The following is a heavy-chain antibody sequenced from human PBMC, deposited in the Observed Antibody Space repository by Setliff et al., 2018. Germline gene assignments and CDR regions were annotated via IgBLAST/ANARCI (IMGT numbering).Heavy chain of an antibody. V-gene: IGHV3-30*18. D-gene: IGHD3-10*01. Sequence: LTCAASGFTFSSYGMHWVRQAPGKGLEWVAVISYDGSNKYYADSVKGRFTISRDNSKNTLYLQMNSLRAEDTAVYYCAKAWAPRGSGFIYFDYWGQGTLVTVSS. CDR1: GFTFSSYG. CDR2: ISYDGSNK. CDR3: AKAWAPRGSGFIYFDY. J-gene: IGHJ4*02.